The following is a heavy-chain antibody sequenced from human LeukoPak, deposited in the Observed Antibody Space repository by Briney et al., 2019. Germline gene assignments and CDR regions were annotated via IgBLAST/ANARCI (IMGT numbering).Heavy chain of an antibody. J-gene: IGHJ5*02. Sequence: SETLSLTCTVSGGSISSSSYYWGWFRQPPGRGLEWVGRIYYSGSTYYNPSLKSRVTISVDTSKNRFPLKLSSVTAADTAVYYCARPHYSSSSKYNWFDPWGQGTLVTVSS. CDR1: GGSISSSSYY. CDR3: ARPHYSSSSKYNWFDP. CDR2: IYYSGST. V-gene: IGHV4-39*01. D-gene: IGHD6-6*01.